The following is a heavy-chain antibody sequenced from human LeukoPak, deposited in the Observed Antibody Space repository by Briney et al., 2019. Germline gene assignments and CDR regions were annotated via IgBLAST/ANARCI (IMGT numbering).Heavy chain of an antibody. J-gene: IGHJ5*02. D-gene: IGHD3-3*01. V-gene: IGHV4-4*07. CDR3: ARDAHYDPNNWFDP. CDR2: IYTSGST. Sequence: SETLSLTCTVSGGSISSYYWSWIRQPPGKGLEWIGRIYTSGSTNYNPSLKSRVTMSVDTSKNQFSLKLSSVTAADTAVYYCARDAHYDPNNWFDPWGQGTLVTVSS. CDR1: GGSISSYY.